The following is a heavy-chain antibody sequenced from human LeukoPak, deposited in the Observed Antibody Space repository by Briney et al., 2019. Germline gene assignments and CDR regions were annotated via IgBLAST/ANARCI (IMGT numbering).Heavy chain of an antibody. CDR3: ARGADGSGHYYYYYYMDV. CDR2: IIPIFGTA. J-gene: IGHJ6*03. Sequence: SVKVSCKASGGTFSSYAISWVRQAPGQGLEWMGGIIPIFGTANYAQKFRGRVTITADKSTRTAYMELSSLRSEDTAVYYCARGADGSGHYYYYYYMDVWGKGTTVTISS. V-gene: IGHV1-69*06. CDR1: GGTFSSYA. D-gene: IGHD3-22*01.